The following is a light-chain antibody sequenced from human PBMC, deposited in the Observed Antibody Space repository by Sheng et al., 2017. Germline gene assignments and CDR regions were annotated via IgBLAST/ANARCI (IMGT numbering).Light chain of an antibody. CDR3: QQRSTWPLT. CDR1: QSISIY. Sequence: LVLTQSPATLSLSPGERATLSCRASQSISIYLAWYQQKPGQAPRLLIYDTSRAATGIPARFSGSGSGTDFTLTISSLEPDDFAVYYCQQRSTWPLTFGGGTKVEIK. V-gene: IGKV3-11*01. J-gene: IGKJ4*01. CDR2: DTS.